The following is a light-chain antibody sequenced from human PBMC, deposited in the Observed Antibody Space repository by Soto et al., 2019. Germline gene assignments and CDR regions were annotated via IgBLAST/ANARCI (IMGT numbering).Light chain of an antibody. CDR1: TGAVTSGHY. J-gene: IGLJ3*02. V-gene: IGLV7-46*01. CDR3: LLSYSGARV. Sequence: QAVVTQEPSLTVSPGGTVTLTYGSTTGAVTSGHYPYWFQQKPGQAPRTLIYDTANKHSWTPARFSGSLLGGKAALTLSGAQPEDEADYYCLLSYSGARVFGGGTKVTVL. CDR2: DTA.